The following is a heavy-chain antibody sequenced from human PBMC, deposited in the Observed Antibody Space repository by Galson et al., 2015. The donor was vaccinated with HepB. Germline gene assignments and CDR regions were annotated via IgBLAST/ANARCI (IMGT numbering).Heavy chain of an antibody. CDR2: ISYDGSNK. D-gene: IGHD2-15*01. V-gene: IGHV3-30*04. Sequence: SLRLSCAASGFTFRSYAMHWVRQAPGPGREWVAVISYDGSNKYYADSVKGRFTTSSANSKNTLSLQMNSLRAEDTAVYYCARGVKIGEWRGGSCDPCDYWGQGTRVTVAA. J-gene: IGHJ4*02. CDR3: ARGVKIGEWRGGSCDPCDY. CDR1: GFTFRSYA.